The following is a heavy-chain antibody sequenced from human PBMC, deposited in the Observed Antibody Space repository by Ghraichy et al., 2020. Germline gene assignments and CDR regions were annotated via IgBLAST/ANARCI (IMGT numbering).Heavy chain of an antibody. CDR2: INPNSGGT. CDR1: GYTFTGYY. CDR3: ARDFEDYYDSSGYPKPPDY. D-gene: IGHD3-22*01. J-gene: IGHJ4*02. Sequence: ASVKVSCKASGYTFTGYYMHWVRQAPGQGLEWMGWINPNSGGTNYAQKFQGRVTMTRDTSISTAYMELSRLRSDDTAVYYCARDFEDYYDSSGYPKPPDYWGQGTLVTVSS. V-gene: IGHV1-2*02.